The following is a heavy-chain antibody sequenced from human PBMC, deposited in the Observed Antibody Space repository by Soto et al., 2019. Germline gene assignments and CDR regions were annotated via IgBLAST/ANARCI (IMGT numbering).Heavy chain of an antibody. D-gene: IGHD5-18*01. J-gene: IGHJ4*02. CDR3: ARDPPNTAMVPSNFDY. CDR1: GYTFTSYY. Sequence: ASVKVSCKASGYTFTSYYMHWVRQAPGQGLEWMGIINPSGGSTSYAQKFQGRVTMTRDTSTSTVYMELSSLRSEDTAVYYCARDPPNTAMVPSNFDYWGQGPLVTVSS. V-gene: IGHV1-46*01. CDR2: INPSGGST.